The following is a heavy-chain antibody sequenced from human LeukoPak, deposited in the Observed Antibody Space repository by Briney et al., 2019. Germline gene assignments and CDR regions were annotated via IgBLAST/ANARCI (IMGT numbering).Heavy chain of an antibody. V-gene: IGHV1-2*02. J-gene: IGHJ4*02. Sequence: GASVKVSCKASGYTFTGYYMHWVRQAPGQGLEWMRWINPNSGGTNYAQKFQGRVTMTRDTSISTAYMELSRLRSDDTAVYYCAREWGIVGATGSVDYWGQGTLVTVSS. D-gene: IGHD1-26*01. CDR1: GYTFTGYY. CDR2: INPNSGGT. CDR3: AREWGIVGATGSVDY.